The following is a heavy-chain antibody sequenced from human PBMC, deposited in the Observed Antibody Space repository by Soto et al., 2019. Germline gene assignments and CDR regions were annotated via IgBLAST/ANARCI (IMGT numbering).Heavy chain of an antibody. CDR2: IIPIFGTA. CDR1: GGTFSSYA. D-gene: IGHD4-17*01. Sequence: SVKVSCKASGGTFSSYAISWVRQAPGQGLEWMGGIIPIFGTANYAQKFQGRVTITADESTSTAYMELSSLRSEDTALYYCARDLVYGDYPYYYYGMDVWGQGTTVTVSS. CDR3: ARDLVYGDYPYYYYGMDV. V-gene: IGHV1-69*13. J-gene: IGHJ6*02.